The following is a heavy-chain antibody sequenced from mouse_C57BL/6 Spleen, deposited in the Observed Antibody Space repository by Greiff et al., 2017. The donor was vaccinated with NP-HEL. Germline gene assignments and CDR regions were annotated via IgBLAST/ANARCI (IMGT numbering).Heavy chain of an antibody. CDR1: GYTFTSYW. CDR3: ARKGDYDGDAMDY. CDR2: IDPSDSYT. J-gene: IGHJ4*01. V-gene: IGHV1-59*01. Sequence: QVQLQQPGAELVRPGPSVKLSCKASGYTFTSYWMHWVKQRPGQGLEWIGVIDPSDSYTNYNQKFKGKATLTVDTSSSTAYMQLSSLTSEDSAVYYCARKGDYDGDAMDYWGQGTSVTVSS. D-gene: IGHD2-4*01.